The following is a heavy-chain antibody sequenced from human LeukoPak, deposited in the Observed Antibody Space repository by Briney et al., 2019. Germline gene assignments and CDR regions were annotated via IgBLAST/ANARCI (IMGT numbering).Heavy chain of an antibody. J-gene: IGHJ5*02. V-gene: IGHV4-38-2*02. CDR3: ARGVGSSSPPS. D-gene: IGHD6-6*01. Sequence: SETQSLTCTVCGYSISSGSYWGWIRQPPGKGLEWIGSIHHSGTTYYNSSLKSRVTILVDTSKNQFSVKLSSVTAADTAVYYCARGVGSSSPPSWGQGTLVTVSS. CDR2: IHHSGTT. CDR1: GYSISSGSY.